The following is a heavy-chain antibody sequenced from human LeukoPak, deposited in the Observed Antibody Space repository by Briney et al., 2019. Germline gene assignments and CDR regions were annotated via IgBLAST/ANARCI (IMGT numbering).Heavy chain of an antibody. CDR2: IYYSGTT. J-gene: IGHJ4*02. CDR1: GGSISSGSYY. Sequence: PSETLSLTCTVSGGSISSGSYYWGWIRQPPGKGLVWIGCIYYSGTTYYNPSLRSRVTISVDTSKNQFFLKLSSVTAADTAVYYCARTYGDYSFAFDYWGQGTLVTVSS. CDR3: ARTYGDYSFAFDY. D-gene: IGHD4-17*01. V-gene: IGHV4-39*07.